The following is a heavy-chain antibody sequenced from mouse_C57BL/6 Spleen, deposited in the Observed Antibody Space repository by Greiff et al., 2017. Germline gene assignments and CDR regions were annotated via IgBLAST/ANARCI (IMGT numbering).Heavy chain of an antibody. CDR1: GYAFTNYL. V-gene: IGHV1-54*01. Sequence: VQLQQSGAELVRPGTSVKVSCKASGYAFTNYLIEWVKQRPGQGLEWIGVINPGSGGTNYNEKFKGKATLTADKSSSTAYMQLSSLTSEDSAVYFCARSSGYYWYCDVWGTGTTVTVAS. CDR2: INPGSGGT. CDR3: ARSSGYYWYCDV. J-gene: IGHJ1*03. D-gene: IGHD2-2*01.